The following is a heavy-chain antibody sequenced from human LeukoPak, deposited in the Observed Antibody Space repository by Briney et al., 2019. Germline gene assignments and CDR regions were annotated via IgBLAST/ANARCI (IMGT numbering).Heavy chain of an antibody. CDR2: INRSGGTI. D-gene: IGHD3-10*01. CDR1: GVSFSTYE. CDR3: AREGGVNYYNLDYFDY. Sequence: GGSLRLSCVGSGVSFSTYERSWVRQAPGKGLEWVSYINRSGGTIYNADSVNGRFTISRDNGKNSLYLQMKSLRAQDTAVYYCAREGGVNYYNLDYFDYWGQGTLITVSS. J-gene: IGHJ4*02. V-gene: IGHV3-48*03.